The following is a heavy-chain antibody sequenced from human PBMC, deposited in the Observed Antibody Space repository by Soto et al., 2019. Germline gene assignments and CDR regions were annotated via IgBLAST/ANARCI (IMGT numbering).Heavy chain of an antibody. CDR1: GGTFSSYA. V-gene: IGHV1-69*13. D-gene: IGHD3-16*01. CDR3: ARHLGGNHYYYGMDV. Sequence: SVKVSCKASGGTFSSYAISWVRQAPGQGLEWMGGIIPIFGTANYAQKFQGRVTITADDFTSTAYMELSSLRSEDTAVYYCARHLGGNHYYYGMDVWGQGTTVTVSS. J-gene: IGHJ6*02. CDR2: IIPIFGTA.